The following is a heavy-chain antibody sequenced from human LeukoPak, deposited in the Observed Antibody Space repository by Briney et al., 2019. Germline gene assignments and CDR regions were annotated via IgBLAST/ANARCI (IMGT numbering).Heavy chain of an antibody. CDR1: GGSISSGGYS. V-gene: IGHV4-30-2*01. J-gene: IGHJ6*02. D-gene: IGHD1-7*01. Sequence: SETLSLTCAVFGGSISSGGYSWSWIRQPPGKGLEWIGYIYHSGSTYYNPSLKSRVTISVDRSKNQFSLKLSSVTAADTAVYHCARDNWNYGSSMDVWGQGTTVTVSS. CDR2: IYHSGST. CDR3: ARDNWNYGSSMDV.